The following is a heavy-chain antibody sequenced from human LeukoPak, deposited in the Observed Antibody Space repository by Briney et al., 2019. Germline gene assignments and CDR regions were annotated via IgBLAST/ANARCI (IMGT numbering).Heavy chain of an antibody. CDR3: AFDWLLYDAFDI. V-gene: IGHV4-34*01. CDR2: INHSGST. D-gene: IGHD3-9*01. CDR1: GGSFSGYY. Sequence: SETLSLTCAVYGGSFSGYYWSWIRQPPGKGLEWIGEINHSGSTNYNPSLKSRVTISVDTPKNQFSLKLSSVTAADTAVYYCAFDWLLYDAFDIWGQGTMVTVSS. J-gene: IGHJ3*02.